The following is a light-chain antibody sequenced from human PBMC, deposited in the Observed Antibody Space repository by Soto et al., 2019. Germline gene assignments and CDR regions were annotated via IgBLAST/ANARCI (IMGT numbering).Light chain of an antibody. V-gene: IGKV1-33*01. CDR2: DAS. CDR1: QSITTW. J-gene: IGKJ4*01. CDR3: QQYDNLPLT. Sequence: DIQMTQSPSTLSASVGDRVVITCRASQSITTWLAWYQQKPGKAPKLLIYDASNLETGVPSRFSGSGSGTDFTFTISSLQPEDIATYYCQQYDNLPLTFGGGTKVEIK.